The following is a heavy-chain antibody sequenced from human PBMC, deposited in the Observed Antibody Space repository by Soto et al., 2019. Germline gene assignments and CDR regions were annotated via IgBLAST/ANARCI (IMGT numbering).Heavy chain of an antibody. CDR1: GDSISSSSFY. D-gene: IGHD1-26*01. Sequence: QLQLQESGPGLVKPSETLSLTCTVSGDSISSSSFYWGWIRQPPGKGLEWIVHIFHTGATYQNPTPKSRLTMSLYTSKNQFSLNLSALTATDTAVYYCARRRIVPTTNFDYWGQGTLVTVTS. V-gene: IGHV4-39*01. J-gene: IGHJ4*02. CDR3: ARRRIVPTTNFDY. CDR2: IFHTGAT.